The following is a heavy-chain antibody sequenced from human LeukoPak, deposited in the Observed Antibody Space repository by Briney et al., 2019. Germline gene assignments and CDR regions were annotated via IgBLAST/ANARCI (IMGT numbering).Heavy chain of an antibody. CDR1: GGSISSGGYS. D-gene: IGHD2-2*01. CDR3: ARVRALRSKCNNTICYFSFAFDI. CDR2: IYHSGRT. J-gene: IGHJ3*02. V-gene: IGHV4-30-2*01. Sequence: PSETLSLTCAVSGGSISSGGYSWSWIRQPPGMGLEWIGYIYHSGRTYYNPSLKSRVTISVDRSKNQFSLKLSSVTAADAAVYYCARVRALRSKCNNTICYFSFAFDIWGQGTMVTVSS.